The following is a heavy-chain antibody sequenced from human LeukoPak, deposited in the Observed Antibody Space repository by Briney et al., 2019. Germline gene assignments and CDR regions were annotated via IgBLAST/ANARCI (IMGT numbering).Heavy chain of an antibody. CDR3: AKDSSEYSYGYFDY. D-gene: IGHD5-18*01. CDR1: GFTFSSYG. V-gene: IGHV3-30*18. Sequence: GRSLRLSCAASGFTFSSYGMPWVRQAPGKGLEWVAVISYDGSNKYYADSVKGRFTISRDNSKNTLYLQMNSLRAEDTAVYYCAKDSSEYSYGYFDYWGQGTLVTVSS. CDR2: ISYDGSNK. J-gene: IGHJ4*02.